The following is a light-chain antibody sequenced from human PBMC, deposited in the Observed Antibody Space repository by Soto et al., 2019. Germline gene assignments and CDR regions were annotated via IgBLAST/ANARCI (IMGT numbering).Light chain of an antibody. Sequence: DVVMTQSPDSLALSLGERATINCKSSQSVLYSSNNKNYLAWYQQTPGQPPKLLIYWASTRESGVPDRFSGSGSGTDFTLTISSLQAEDVAVYYCQQYYGTPLTFGQGTKVDIK. CDR1: QSVLYSSNNKNY. CDR2: WAS. CDR3: QQYYGTPLT. V-gene: IGKV4-1*01. J-gene: IGKJ1*01.